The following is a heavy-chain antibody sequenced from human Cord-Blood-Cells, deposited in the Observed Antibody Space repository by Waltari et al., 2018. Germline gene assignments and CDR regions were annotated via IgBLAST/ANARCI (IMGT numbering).Heavy chain of an antibody. D-gene: IGHD3-10*01. J-gene: IGHJ4*02. CDR3: ARRMRSGNLFDY. Sequence: QVQLVESGGGVVQPGRSLRLSCAASGFTFSSYGMHWVRQAPGKGLEWVAVIWYDGSNKYYADSVKGRFTIAREDSKNTLYLQMNSLRAEDTAVYYCARRMRSGNLFDYWGQGTLVTVSS. V-gene: IGHV3-33*01. CDR1: GFTFSSYG. CDR2: IWYDGSNK.